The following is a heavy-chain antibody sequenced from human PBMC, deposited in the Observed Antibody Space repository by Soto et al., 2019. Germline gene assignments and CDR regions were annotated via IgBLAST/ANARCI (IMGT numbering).Heavy chain of an antibody. D-gene: IGHD3-10*01. CDR1: GFSLSTSGVG. J-gene: IGHJ1*01. CDR3: AHIGHYDYYGSGSYPPEYFQH. Sequence: QITLKESGPTLVKPTQTLTLTCTFSGFSLSTSGVGVGWIRQPPGKALEWLALIYWDDDKRYSPSLKSRLTITKDTSKNQVVLTMTNMDPVDTATYYCAHIGHYDYYGSGSYPPEYFQHWGQGTLVTVSS. CDR2: IYWDDDK. V-gene: IGHV2-5*02.